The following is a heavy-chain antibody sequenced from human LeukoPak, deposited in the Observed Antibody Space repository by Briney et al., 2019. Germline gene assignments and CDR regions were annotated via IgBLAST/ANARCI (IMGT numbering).Heavy chain of an antibody. V-gene: IGHV3-66*01. CDR3: ARDRAGTLDY. CDR2: FYSGGST. D-gene: IGHD6-19*01. Sequence: PGGSLRLSCAASGFTFSDYYMSWVRQAPGKGLEWVSVFYSGGSTYYADSVKGGFTISRDNSKNTLYLQMNSLRAEDTAVYYCARDRAGTLDYWGQGTLVTVSS. J-gene: IGHJ4*02. CDR1: GFTFSDYY.